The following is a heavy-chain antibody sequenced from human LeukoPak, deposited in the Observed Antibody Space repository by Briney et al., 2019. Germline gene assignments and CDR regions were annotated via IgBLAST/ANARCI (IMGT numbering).Heavy chain of an antibody. D-gene: IGHD2-2*01. CDR1: GYTFTSYG. CDR3: ARLIVVVPPGPNWFDP. CDR2: ISAYNGNT. J-gene: IGHJ5*02. Sequence: GASVKVSCKASGYTFTSYGISWVRQAPGQGLEWMGWISAYNGNTNYAQKLQGRVTMTTDTSTSTAYMELRSLRSDDTAVYYCARLIVVVPPGPNWFDPWGQGTLVTVSS. V-gene: IGHV1-18*01.